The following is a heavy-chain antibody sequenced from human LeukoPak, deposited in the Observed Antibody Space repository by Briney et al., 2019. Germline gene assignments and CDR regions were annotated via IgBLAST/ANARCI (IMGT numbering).Heavy chain of an antibody. Sequence: GGSLRLSCAASGFTFDDYAMHWVRQAPGKGLEWVSGISWNSGSIGYADSVKGRFTISRDNAKNSLYLQMNSLRAENTALYYCAKDMGYSYGSHFDYWGQGTLVTVSS. CDR1: GFTFDDYA. CDR2: ISWNSGSI. V-gene: IGHV3-9*01. J-gene: IGHJ4*02. D-gene: IGHD5-18*01. CDR3: AKDMGYSYGSHFDY.